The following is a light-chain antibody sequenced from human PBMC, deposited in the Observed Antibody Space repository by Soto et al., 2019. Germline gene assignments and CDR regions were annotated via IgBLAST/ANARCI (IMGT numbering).Light chain of an antibody. CDR2: GAS. Sequence: IVLTQSAATLSVSAWERATLSCGASQSVSSNLAWYQQKPGQAPRLLIYGASTRATGIPARFSGSGSGTEFTLTISSLPSEDFAVDYCQQYNTWWTFGQGTKVDIK. J-gene: IGKJ1*01. CDR3: QQYNTWWT. CDR1: QSVSSN. V-gene: IGKV3-15*01.